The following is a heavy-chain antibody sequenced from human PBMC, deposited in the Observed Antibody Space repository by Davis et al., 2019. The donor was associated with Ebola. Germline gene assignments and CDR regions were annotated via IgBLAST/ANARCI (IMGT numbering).Heavy chain of an antibody. CDR3: ARALQPFDY. CDR1: GFTFSDYW. D-gene: IGHD5-18*01. J-gene: IGHJ4*02. Sequence: PGGSLRLSCAASGFTFSDYWMTWVRQAPGKGLEWVANIKQDETEKYYVDSVKGRFTISRENAKNSLYLQMNNLRAEDTAVYFCARALQPFDYWGQGTLVTVSS. V-gene: IGHV3-7*04. CDR2: IKQDETEK.